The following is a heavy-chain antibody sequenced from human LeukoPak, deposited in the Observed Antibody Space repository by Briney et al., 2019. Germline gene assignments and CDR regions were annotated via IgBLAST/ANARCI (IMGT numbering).Heavy chain of an antibody. D-gene: IGHD3-10*01. CDR1: GFTFDDYA. CDR3: AKDSPYAYYGSGSYWDY. Sequence: GGSLRLSCAASGFTFDDYAMHWVRQAPGKGLEWVSLIYSGGSTYYADSVKGRFTISRDNSKNTLYLQMNSLRAEDTAVYYCAKDSPYAYYGSGSYWDYWGQGTLVTVSS. V-gene: IGHV3-23*03. CDR2: IYSGGST. J-gene: IGHJ4*02.